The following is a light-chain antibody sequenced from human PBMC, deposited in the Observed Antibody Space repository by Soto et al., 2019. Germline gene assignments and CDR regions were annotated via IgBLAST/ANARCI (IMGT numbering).Light chain of an antibody. Sequence: IQLTQSPSSLSASVGDRVTITCRASQDIGNRLVWYQQKPGKAPKRLIYGASSLQSGVPSRFSGSGSGTEFTLTISSLQPEDFATYYCLHHHTYPWTFGQGTKVDIK. CDR1: QDIGNR. V-gene: IGKV1-17*01. CDR2: GAS. J-gene: IGKJ1*01. CDR3: LHHHTYPWT.